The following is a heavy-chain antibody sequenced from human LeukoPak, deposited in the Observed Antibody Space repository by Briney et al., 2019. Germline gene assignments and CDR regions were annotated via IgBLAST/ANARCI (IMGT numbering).Heavy chain of an antibody. V-gene: IGHV3-23*01. D-gene: IGHD3-10*01. Sequence: GGSLRLSCAASGFTFSSYAMSWVRQAPGKGLDWVSVISGSGGSTHYADSVKGRFTISRDNSKNTLYLQMNSLSAEDTAVYYCAKDFRPYGSGSYYDFDYWGQGTLVTVSS. CDR2: ISGSGGST. CDR3: AKDFRPYGSGSYYDFDY. J-gene: IGHJ4*02. CDR1: GFTFSSYA.